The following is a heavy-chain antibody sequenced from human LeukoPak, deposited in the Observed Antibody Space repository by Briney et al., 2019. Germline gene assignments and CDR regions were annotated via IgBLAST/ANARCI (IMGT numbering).Heavy chain of an antibody. V-gene: IGHV4-34*01. Sequence: NTSETLSLTCAVYGGSFSGYYWSWIRQPPGKGLEWIGEINHSGSTNYNPSLKSRVTISVDTSKSQFSLKLSSVTAADTAVYYCARGHLLKTYYYDSSGYYYESWGQGTLVTVSS. CDR2: INHSGST. J-gene: IGHJ4*02. D-gene: IGHD3-22*01. CDR3: ARGHLLKTYYYDSSGYYYES. CDR1: GGSFSGYY.